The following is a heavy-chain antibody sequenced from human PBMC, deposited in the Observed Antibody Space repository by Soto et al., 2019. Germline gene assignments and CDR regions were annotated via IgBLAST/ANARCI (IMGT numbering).Heavy chain of an antibody. CDR1: GFTFSSYA. CDR3: ATTPWTGSYYNLDY. Sequence: GGSLRLSCAASGFTFSSYAMHWVRQAPGKGLEWVAVISYDGSNKYYADSVKGRFTISRDNSKNTLYLQMNSLRAEDTAVYYCATTPWTGSYYNLDYWGHGTLVTVSS. J-gene: IGHJ4*01. V-gene: IGHV3-30-3*01. CDR2: ISYDGSNK. D-gene: IGHD3-10*01.